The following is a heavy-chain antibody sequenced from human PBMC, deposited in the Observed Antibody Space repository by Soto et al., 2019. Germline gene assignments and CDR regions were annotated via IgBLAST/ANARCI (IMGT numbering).Heavy chain of an antibody. CDR3: AFQREYCSSTSCQHDAFDI. V-gene: IGHV3-33*01. D-gene: IGHD2-2*01. Sequence: GGSLRLSCAASGFTFSSYGMHWVRQAPGKGLEWVAVIWYDGSNKYYADSVKGRFTISRDNSKNTLYLQMNSLRAEDTAVYYCAFQREYCSSTSCQHDAFDIWGQGTMVTVSS. CDR2: IWYDGSNK. J-gene: IGHJ3*02. CDR1: GFTFSSYG.